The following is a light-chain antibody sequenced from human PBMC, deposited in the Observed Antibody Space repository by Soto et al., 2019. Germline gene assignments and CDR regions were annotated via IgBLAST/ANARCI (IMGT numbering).Light chain of an antibody. CDR2: DAS. V-gene: IGKV1-5*01. J-gene: IGKJ3*01. CDR3: HQYENFSPT. Sequence: DVQMTQSPSTLSASVGDRVTITCRASQTIDTWLAWYQQKPGKAPRLLIYDASDLESGVPSRFSGSGSGTEFTLTINGLQTDDIATYYCHQYENFSPTFGPGTKVSIK. CDR1: QTIDTW.